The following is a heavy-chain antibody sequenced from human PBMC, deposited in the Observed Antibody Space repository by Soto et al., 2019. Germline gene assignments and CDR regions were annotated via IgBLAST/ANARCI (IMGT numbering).Heavy chain of an antibody. J-gene: IGHJ6*02. CDR3: ARYSNNWFQTEGMDV. CDR2: IDASGNT. Sequence: SETLSLTCTVSVDSITTYYWSWIRQPAGKGLEWIGRIDASGNTNYNPSLNSRVTMSIDTSKKRFPLKLTSVTAADTAIYYCARYSNNWFQTEGMDVWGQGTTVTVSS. V-gene: IGHV4-4*07. D-gene: IGHD6-13*01. CDR1: VDSITTYY.